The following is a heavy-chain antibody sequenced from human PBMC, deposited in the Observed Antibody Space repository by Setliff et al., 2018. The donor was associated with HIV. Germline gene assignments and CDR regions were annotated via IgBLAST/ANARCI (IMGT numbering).Heavy chain of an antibody. D-gene: IGHD6-19*01. CDR2: INPNNGGT. CDR1: GYSFTDYY. Sequence: GASVKVSCKASGYSFTDYYIHWVRQAPGQGLEWMGRINPNNGGTNYVQRFRGRVTMTRDTSINTAYMELSSLRSDDTAVYYCARTIPLAGSDMDLWGKGTTVTVS. CDR3: ARTIPLAGSDMDL. V-gene: IGHV1-2*06. J-gene: IGHJ6*03.